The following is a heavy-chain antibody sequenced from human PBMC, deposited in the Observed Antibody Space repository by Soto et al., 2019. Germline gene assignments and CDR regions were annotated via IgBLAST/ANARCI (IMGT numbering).Heavy chain of an antibody. Sequence: LSLTCTVSGGSISRYHWSWIRQPPARGLERLGYIYYSGSTNYNPSLKSRVTISVDKSKNQFSLKLSSATAADTAVYYCARSDGGSGYWGQGTLVTVSS. V-gene: IGHV4-59*01. CDR2: IYYSGST. CDR1: GGSISRYH. D-gene: IGHD1-26*01. J-gene: IGHJ4*02. CDR3: ARSDGGSGY.